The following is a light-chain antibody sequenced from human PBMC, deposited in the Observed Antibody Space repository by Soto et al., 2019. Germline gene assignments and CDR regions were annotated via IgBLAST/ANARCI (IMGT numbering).Light chain of an antibody. V-gene: IGKV1-27*01. CDR3: QKYNSAPVW. J-gene: IGKJ1*01. CDR2: AAS. CDR1: QDVSNY. Sequence: DIQMTQSPSSLSASVGDRVTITCRASQDVSNYLAWYQQKPGKAPKLLIYAASTLQSGVPSRFSGSGSGTDFTLTISSLQPEDVATYYCQKYNSAPVWFGQGNTVEIK.